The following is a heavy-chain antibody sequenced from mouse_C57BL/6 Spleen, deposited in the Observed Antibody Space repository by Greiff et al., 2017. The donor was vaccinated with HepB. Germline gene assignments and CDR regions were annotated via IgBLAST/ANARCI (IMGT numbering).Heavy chain of an antibody. D-gene: IGHD4-1*01. CDR3: ARCGTKGWYFDV. Sequence: QVQLQQSGAELVRPGASVKLSCKASGYTFTDYYINWVKQRPGQGLEWIARIYPGSGNTYYNEKFKGKATLTAEKSSSTAYMQLSSLTSEDSAVYFCARCGTKGWYFDVWGTGTTVTVSS. CDR1: GYTFTDYY. CDR2: IYPGSGNT. J-gene: IGHJ1*03. V-gene: IGHV1-76*01.